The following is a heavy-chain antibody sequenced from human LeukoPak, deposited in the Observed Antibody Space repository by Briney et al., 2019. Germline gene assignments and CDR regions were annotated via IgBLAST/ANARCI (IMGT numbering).Heavy chain of an antibody. V-gene: IGHV4-59*08. CDR2: IYYSGST. CDR1: GGSISNYY. CDR3: ARQDSSSWYVFWYFDL. D-gene: IGHD6-13*01. Sequence: SETLSLTCSVSGGSISNYYWTWIRQPPGKGLEWIGYIYYSGSTNYNPSLSSRVTMSLDASKNQFSLKLSSVTAADTAVYYCARQDSSSWYVFWYFDLWGRGTLVTVSS. J-gene: IGHJ2*01.